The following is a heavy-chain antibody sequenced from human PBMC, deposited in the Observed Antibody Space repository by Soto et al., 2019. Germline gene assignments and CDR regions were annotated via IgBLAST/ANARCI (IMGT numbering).Heavy chain of an antibody. D-gene: IGHD1-1*01. CDR1: GGSISTVGHY. V-gene: IGHV4-31*03. CDR3: ARATGTMRSRNCYX. Sequence: SETLSLTCSVSGGSISTVGHYWTWIRQPPGKGLEWIGYIYHTGSTYYSKSLRSRLTMSVDTSKSQFSLRLSSVTAADTAVYYCARATGTMRSRNCYXWGQGSLVTVSX. CDR2: IYHTGST. J-gene: IGHJ4*02.